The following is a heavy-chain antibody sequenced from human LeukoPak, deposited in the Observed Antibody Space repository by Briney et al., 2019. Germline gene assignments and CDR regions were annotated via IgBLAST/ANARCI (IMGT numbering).Heavy chain of an antibody. CDR3: ARESAVAGYYFDY. Sequence: GGSLRLSCAASGFTFSDYYMSWIRQAPGKGLEWVSYISSGSSDTNYADSVKGRFTISRDNAKNTLYLQMNSLRAEDTAVYYCARESAVAGYYFDYWGQGTLVTVSS. CDR1: GFTFSDYY. D-gene: IGHD6-19*01. J-gene: IGHJ4*02. CDR2: ISSGSSDT. V-gene: IGHV3-11*06.